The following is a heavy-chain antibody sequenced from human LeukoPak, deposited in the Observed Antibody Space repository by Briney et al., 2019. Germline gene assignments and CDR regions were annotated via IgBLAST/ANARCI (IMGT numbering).Heavy chain of an antibody. CDR2: ISGNGERT. CDR3: AKGMGATIVCYYYAMDV. V-gene: IGHV3-23*01. D-gene: IGHD1-26*01. CDR1: GFTFSSYA. J-gene: IGHJ6*02. Sequence: PGGSLRLSCAASGFTFSSYAMSWVRQAPGKGLEWVSAISGNGERTYYADSEKGRLTISRDNSKNTLYLQMNSLRADDTAVYYCAKGMGATIVCYYYAMDVWGQGTTVTVSS.